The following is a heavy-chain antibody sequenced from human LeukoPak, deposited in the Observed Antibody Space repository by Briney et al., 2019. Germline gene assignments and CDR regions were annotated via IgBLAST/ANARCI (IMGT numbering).Heavy chain of an antibody. CDR3: ARLPYYDSSGYYPYYFDY. V-gene: IGHV4-59*01. Sequence: SETLSLTCTVSGVSISSYYWSWIRQPPGKGLEWIGYIYYSGSTNYNPSLKSRVTISVDTSKNQFSLKLSSVTAADTAVYYCARLPYYDSSGYYPYYFDYWGQGTLVTVSS. D-gene: IGHD3-22*01. CDR1: GVSISSYY. J-gene: IGHJ4*02. CDR2: IYYSGST.